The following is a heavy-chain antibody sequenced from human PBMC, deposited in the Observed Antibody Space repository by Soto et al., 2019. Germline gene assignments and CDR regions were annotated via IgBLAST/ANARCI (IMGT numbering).Heavy chain of an antibody. D-gene: IGHD5-12*01. V-gene: IGHV5-51*01. Sequence: GESLKISRKGSGYSFTSYWIGWVRQMPGKGLEWMGIIYPGDSDTRYSPSFQGQVTISADKSISTAYPQWSSLKASDTAMYDCARPIRDGYNSYYYGMDVWGQGTTVTVSS. J-gene: IGHJ6*02. CDR2: IYPGDSDT. CDR3: ARPIRDGYNSYYYGMDV. CDR1: GYSFTSYW.